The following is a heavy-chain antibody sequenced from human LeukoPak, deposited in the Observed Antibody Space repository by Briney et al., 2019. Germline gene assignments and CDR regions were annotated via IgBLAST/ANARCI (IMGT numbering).Heavy chain of an antibody. V-gene: IGHV3-30-3*01. CDR2: ISYDGSNN. D-gene: IGHD1-7*01. CDR1: GFTFSSSA. Sequence: GGSLRLSCAASGFTFSSSAMHWVRQAPGKGLEWVAVISYDGSNNYYADSVKGRFTIFRDNTKNTLYLQMNSLRAEDTAVYYCASGQLKGITGTTVLDYWGQGTLVTVSS. CDR3: ASGQLKGITGTTVLDY. J-gene: IGHJ4*02.